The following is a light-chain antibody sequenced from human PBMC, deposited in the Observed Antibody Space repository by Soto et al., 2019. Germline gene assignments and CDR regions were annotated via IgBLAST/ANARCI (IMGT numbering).Light chain of an antibody. CDR1: QSVSSNY. CDR2: GVS. V-gene: IGKV3-20*01. CDR3: QQYAGSPGFT. J-gene: IGKJ2*01. Sequence: EIVLTQSPGTLSLSPGERATLSCRAGQSVSSNYLDWYQHKPGQAPRLLIYGVSSRATGIPDRFSGSGSGTDYTLTISRLEAEDFAVYYCQQYAGSPGFTFGQGTKLEI.